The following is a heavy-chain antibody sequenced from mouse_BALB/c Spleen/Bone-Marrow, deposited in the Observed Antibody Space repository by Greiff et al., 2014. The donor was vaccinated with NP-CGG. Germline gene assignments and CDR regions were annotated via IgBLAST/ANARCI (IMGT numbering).Heavy chain of an antibody. V-gene: IGHV2-9*02. CDR2: IWADGST. D-gene: IGHD1-2*01. CDR3: ARITTATGAMDY. J-gene: IGHJ4*01. CDR1: GFSLTNYG. Sequence: VMLVESGPGLVAPSQSLSITCTVSGFSLTNYGVHWVRQPPGKGPEWLGVIWADGSTNYNSALMSRLSISKDNSKSQVFFKMNSLQTDDTAMYYCARITTATGAMDYWGQGTSVTVSS.